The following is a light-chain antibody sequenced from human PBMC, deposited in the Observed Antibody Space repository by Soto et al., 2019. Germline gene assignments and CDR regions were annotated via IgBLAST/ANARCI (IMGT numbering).Light chain of an antibody. CDR1: QGIDSS. V-gene: IGKV1-9*01. Sequence: ILLTQSPSSLSASVGDRVTITCRASQGIDSSFAWYQQKPGKAPKLLIYAASSLQSGVPSRFSGSGSGTDFTLTISSLQPEDFATYYCQRLHDYPITFGQGTRLEIK. CDR3: QRLHDYPIT. J-gene: IGKJ5*01. CDR2: AAS.